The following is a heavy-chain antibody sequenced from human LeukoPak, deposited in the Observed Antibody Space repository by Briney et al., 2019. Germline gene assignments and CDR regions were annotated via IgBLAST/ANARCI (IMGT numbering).Heavy chain of an antibody. Sequence: SETLSLTCAVYGGSFSGYYWSWIRQPPGKGLEWIGEINHSGSTNYNPSLKSRVTISVDTSKNQFSLKLSSVTAADTAVYYCARNVENYYYYYMDVWGKGTTVTVSS. CDR3: ARNVENYYYYYMDV. CDR2: INHSGST. J-gene: IGHJ6*03. V-gene: IGHV4-34*01. D-gene: IGHD3-3*01. CDR1: GGSFSGYY.